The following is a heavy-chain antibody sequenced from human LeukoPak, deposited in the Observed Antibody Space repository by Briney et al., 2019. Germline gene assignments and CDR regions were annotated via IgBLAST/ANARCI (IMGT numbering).Heavy chain of an antibody. J-gene: IGHJ4*02. CDR1: GYSFTSYR. Sequence: GASLEISCKGSGYSFTSYRIGWVRPMPGKGLEWMGTIYPGDSHTSYSPSFQGQVTISADKSINTAYLEWRSLKASDTAMYYCAKPVLDTYGLRWGQGTLVTVSS. CDR2: IYPGDSHT. D-gene: IGHD5-18*01. V-gene: IGHV5-51*01. CDR3: AKPVLDTYGLR.